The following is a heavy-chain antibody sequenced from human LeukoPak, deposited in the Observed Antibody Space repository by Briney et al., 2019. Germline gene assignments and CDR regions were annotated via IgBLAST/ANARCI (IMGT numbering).Heavy chain of an antibody. CDR3: ARGRIAAAGYFDY. V-gene: IGHV3-11*06. D-gene: IGHD6-13*01. CDR2: ISSSSSYT. J-gene: IGHJ4*02. Sequence: GGSLRLSCVASGFTFSSYAMSWIRQAPGKGLEWVSYISSSSSYTNYADSVKGRFTISRDNAKNSLYLQMNSLRAEDTAVYYCARGRIAAAGYFDYWGQGTLVTVSS. CDR1: GFTFSSYA.